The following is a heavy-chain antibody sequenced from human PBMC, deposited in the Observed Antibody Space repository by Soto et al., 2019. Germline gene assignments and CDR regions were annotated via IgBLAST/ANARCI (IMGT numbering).Heavy chain of an antibody. V-gene: IGHV3-30*18. CDR3: AKSAAAGSGAFDI. Sequence: QVQLVESGGGVVQPGRSLRLSCAASGFTFSSYGMHWVRQAPGKGLEWVAVISYDGSNKYYADSVKGRLTISRDNSKNTLYLQMNSLRAEDTAVYYCAKSAAAGSGAFDIWGQGTMVTVSS. CDR1: GFTFSSYG. CDR2: ISYDGSNK. J-gene: IGHJ3*02. D-gene: IGHD6-13*01.